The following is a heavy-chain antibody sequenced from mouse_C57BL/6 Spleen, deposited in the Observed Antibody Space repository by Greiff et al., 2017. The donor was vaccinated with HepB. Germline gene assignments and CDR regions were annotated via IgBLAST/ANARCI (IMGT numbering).Heavy chain of an antibody. CDR1: GYAFSSYW. CDR2: IYPGDGDT. J-gene: IGHJ2*01. Sequence: QVQLQQSGAELVKPGASVKISCKASGYAFSSYWMNWVKQRPGKGLEWIGQIYPGDGDTNYNGKFKGKATLTADKSSSTAYMQLSSLTSEDSAVYFCARGDSGVYLDYWGQGTTLTVSS. CDR3: ARGDSGVYLDY. V-gene: IGHV1-80*01. D-gene: IGHD3-1*01.